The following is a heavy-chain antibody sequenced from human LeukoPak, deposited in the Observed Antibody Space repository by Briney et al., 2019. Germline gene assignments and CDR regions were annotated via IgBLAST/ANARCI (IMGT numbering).Heavy chain of an antibody. CDR2: ISHSGST. J-gene: IGHJ3*02. CDR3: ARDRAEWQYYFDTSGDYYVGDSFDI. CDR1: GGSISSGGYY. D-gene: IGHD3-22*01. V-gene: IGHV4-30-4*01. Sequence: SETLSLTCTVSGGSISSGGYYWSWIRQPPGKGLEWIGYISHSGSTYYTPSLKSRVTISIDTSKSQFSLRLSSVTAADTAVYYCARDRAEWQYYFDTSGDYYVGDSFDIWGQGTMVTVSS.